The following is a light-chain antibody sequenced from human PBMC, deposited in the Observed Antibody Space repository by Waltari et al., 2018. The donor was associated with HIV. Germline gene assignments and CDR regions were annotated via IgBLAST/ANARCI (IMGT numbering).Light chain of an antibody. CDR3: AAWDDSLNGWV. V-gene: IGLV1-44*01. CDR2: SNN. J-gene: IGLJ3*02. CDR1: SSNIGSNI. Sequence: QSVLTRPPSASGTPGQRVPISCSGSSSNIGSNIVNWYQQLPGTAPKLLIYSNNQRPSGVPDRFSGSKSGTSASLAISGLQSEDEADYYCAAWDDSLNGWVFGGGTKLTVL.